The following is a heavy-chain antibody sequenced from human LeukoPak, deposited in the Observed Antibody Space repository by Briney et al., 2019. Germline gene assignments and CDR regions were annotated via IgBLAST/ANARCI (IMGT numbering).Heavy chain of an antibody. CDR2: IYYSGST. V-gene: IGHV4-59*08. CDR3: ARHTTVTMIDY. Sequence: SETLSLTCTVSGVSISSYYWSWIRQPLGKGLEWIGYIYYSGSTNYNPSLKSRVTISVDTSKNQFSLKLSSVTAADTAVYYCARHTTVTMIDYWGQGTLVTVSS. CDR1: GVSISSYY. J-gene: IGHJ4*02. D-gene: IGHD4-17*01.